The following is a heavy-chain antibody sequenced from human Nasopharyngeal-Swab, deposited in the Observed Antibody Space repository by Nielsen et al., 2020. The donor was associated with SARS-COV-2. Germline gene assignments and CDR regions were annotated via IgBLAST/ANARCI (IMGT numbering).Heavy chain of an antibody. V-gene: IGHV1-69*04. CDR3: ARDRQVDILTGYYTHHYYYGMDV. Sequence: SVKVSCKASGGTFSSYAISWVRQAPGQGLEWMGRIIPILGIANYAQKFQGRVTITADKSTSTAYMELSSLRSEDTAVYYCARDRQVDILTGYYTHHYYYGMDVWGQGTTVTVSS. CDR2: IIPILGIA. J-gene: IGHJ6*02. CDR1: GGTFSSYA. D-gene: IGHD3-9*01.